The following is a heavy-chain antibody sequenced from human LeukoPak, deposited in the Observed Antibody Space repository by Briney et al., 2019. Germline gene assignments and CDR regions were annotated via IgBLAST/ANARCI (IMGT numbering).Heavy chain of an antibody. D-gene: IGHD2-15*01. CDR2: INPNSGGT. Sequence: ASVKVSSKASVYTFTGYYMHWVRQAPGQGLEWMGWINPNSGGTNYAQKFQGRVTMTRDTSISTAYMELSRLRSDDAAVYYCARGSLSVVAATLGFDYWGQGTLVTVSS. J-gene: IGHJ4*02. CDR1: VYTFTGYY. V-gene: IGHV1-2*02. CDR3: ARGSLSVVAATLGFDY.